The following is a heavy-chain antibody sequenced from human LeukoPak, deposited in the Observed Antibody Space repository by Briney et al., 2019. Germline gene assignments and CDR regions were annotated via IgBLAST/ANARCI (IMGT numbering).Heavy chain of an antibody. CDR1: GLTFSNAW. CDR3: TTDWNPRYNWNPGRFDY. J-gene: IGHJ4*02. CDR2: IKSKTDGGTT. V-gene: IGHV3-15*01. D-gene: IGHD1-20*01. Sequence: PGGSLRLSCAASGLTFSNAWMSWIRQAPGRGLEWVGRIKSKTDGGTTDYAAPVKGRFTISRDDSKNTLYLQMNSLKTEDTAVYYCTTDWNPRYNWNPGRFDYWGQGTLVTVSS.